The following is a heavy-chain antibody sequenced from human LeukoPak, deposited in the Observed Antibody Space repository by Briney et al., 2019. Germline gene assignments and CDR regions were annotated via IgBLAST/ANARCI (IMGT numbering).Heavy chain of an antibody. J-gene: IGHJ6*02. V-gene: IGHV4-39*01. CDR1: GGSISSSSYY. CDR3: ARSGDSYGYDYGRDF. Sequence: SETLSLTCTVSGGSISSSSYYWGWIRQPPGKGLEWIGSIYYSGSTYYNPSLKGRVTISVDTSKNQFSLKLSSVTAADTALYYCARSGDSYGYDYGRDFWGQGTTVTVSS. D-gene: IGHD5-18*01. CDR2: IYYSGST.